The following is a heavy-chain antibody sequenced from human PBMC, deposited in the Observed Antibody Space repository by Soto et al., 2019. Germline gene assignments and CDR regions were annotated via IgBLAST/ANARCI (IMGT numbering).Heavy chain of an antibody. Sequence: QVQLVQSGAEVKKPGASVKVSCKAPGYTFTSYGISWVRQAPGQGLEWMGWISAYNGNTNYAQKLQGRVNMTTDTSASPAYMELSSLISGDTAVDDCGRFWIKWFDPWGQGALVNVSS. V-gene: IGHV1-18*01. CDR3: GRFWIKWFDP. D-gene: IGHD3-3*01. CDR2: ISAYNGNT. CDR1: GYTFTSYG. J-gene: IGHJ5*02.